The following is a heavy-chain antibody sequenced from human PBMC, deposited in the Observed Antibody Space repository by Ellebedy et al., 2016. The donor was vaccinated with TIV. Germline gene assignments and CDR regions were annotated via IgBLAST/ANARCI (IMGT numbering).Heavy chain of an antibody. CDR1: GVSISSSSDY. CDR2: VDYIGRA. J-gene: IGHJ2*01. D-gene: IGHD4-17*01. CDR3: ARESDGDYTYFEL. V-gene: IGHV4-39*07. Sequence: MPSETLSLTCSVSGVSISSSSDYWGWIRQPPGKGLEWIGSVDYIGRAYNNPSLKSRLTSSVDTSKNQFSLKLTSVTAADTAVYFCARESDGDYTYFELWGRGALVIVSS.